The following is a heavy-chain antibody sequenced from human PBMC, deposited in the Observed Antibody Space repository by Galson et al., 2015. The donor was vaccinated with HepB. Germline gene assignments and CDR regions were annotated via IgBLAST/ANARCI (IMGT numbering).Heavy chain of an antibody. V-gene: IGHV4-39*01. CDR1: GGSISSSSYY. Sequence: LSLTCTVSGGSISSSSYYWGWIRQPPGKGLEWIGSIYYSGSTYYNPSLKSRVTISVDTSKNQFSLKLSSVTAADTAVYYCARLPMVRGVITYYYYGMDVWGQGTTVTVSS. CDR2: IYYSGST. J-gene: IGHJ6*02. CDR3: ARLPMVRGVITYYYYGMDV. D-gene: IGHD3-10*01.